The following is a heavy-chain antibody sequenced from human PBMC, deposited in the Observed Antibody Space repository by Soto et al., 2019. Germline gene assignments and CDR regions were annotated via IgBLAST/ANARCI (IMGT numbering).Heavy chain of an antibody. J-gene: IGHJ6*02. CDR2: ISGSGGHI. CDR3: ARDYYDSSGYWYYGMDV. D-gene: IGHD3-22*01. CDR1: GFTFGNYA. V-gene: IGHV3-21*06. Sequence: GGSLRLSCAASGFTFGNYAMSWVRQTPGKGLEWVSSISGSGGHIYYTGSVKGRFTISRDNAKNSLYLQMNSLRAEDTAVYYCARDYYDSSGYWYYGMDVWGQGTTVTVSS.